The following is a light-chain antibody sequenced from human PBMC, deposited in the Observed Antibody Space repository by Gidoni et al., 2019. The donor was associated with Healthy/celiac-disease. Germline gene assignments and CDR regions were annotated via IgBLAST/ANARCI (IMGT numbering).Light chain of an antibody. V-gene: IGKV3-11*01. CDR3: QQRSNWPIT. CDR2: DAS. CDR1: QSVSSY. Sequence: DIVLTQSPATLSLSPGERATLACRASQSVSSYLAWYQQKPGQAPRLLIYDASHRATGIPARFSGSGSGTDFTLTISSLEPEDFAVYYCQQRSNWPITFGQGTRLEIK. J-gene: IGKJ5*01.